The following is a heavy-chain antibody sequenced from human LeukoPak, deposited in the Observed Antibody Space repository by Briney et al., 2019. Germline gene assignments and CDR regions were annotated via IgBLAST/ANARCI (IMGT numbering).Heavy chain of an antibody. J-gene: IGHJ4*02. CDR2: VYHTGRT. CDR3: ARGDLWSGSPAH. V-gene: IGHV4-59*01. D-gene: IGHD3-3*01. CDR1: GGSISTYY. Sequence: KPSETLSLTCTVSGGSISTYYWNWIRQPPGKGLEWIGYVYHTGRTHYNPSLKSRVSISVDTSKNQFSLEVSSMTAADTAVYFCARGDLWSGSPAHCGQGILVTVSS.